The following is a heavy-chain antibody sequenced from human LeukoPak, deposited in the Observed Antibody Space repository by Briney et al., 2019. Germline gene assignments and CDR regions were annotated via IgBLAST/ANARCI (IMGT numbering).Heavy chain of an antibody. CDR3: ARVTLTILGVVMGRFDP. Sequence: ASVKVSCKASGYTFTGYYIHWVRQAPGQGLEWMGWISAYNGNTNYAQKLQGRVTMTTDTSTSTAYMELRSLRSDDTAVYYCARVTLTILGVVMGRFDPWGQGTLVTVSS. J-gene: IGHJ5*02. CDR2: ISAYNGNT. D-gene: IGHD3-3*01. CDR1: GYTFTGYY. V-gene: IGHV1-18*04.